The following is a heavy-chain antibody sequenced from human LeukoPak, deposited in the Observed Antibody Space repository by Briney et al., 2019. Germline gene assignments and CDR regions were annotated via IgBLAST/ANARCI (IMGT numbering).Heavy chain of an antibody. V-gene: IGHV5-51*01. Sequence: GESLKISCKGSGYRFIDYWIGWVRQMPGKGLEWMGIIFPGDSDTRYSPSFQGQVTISADKSISTAYLQWSSLKASDTAMYYCARAAADLSSWNWFDPWGQGTLVTVSS. CDR3: ARAAADLSSWNWFDP. CDR2: IFPGDSDT. D-gene: IGHD6-13*01. CDR1: GYRFIDYW. J-gene: IGHJ5*02.